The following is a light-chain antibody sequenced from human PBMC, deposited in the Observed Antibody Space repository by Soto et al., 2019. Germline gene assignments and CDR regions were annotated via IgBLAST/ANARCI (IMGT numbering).Light chain of an antibody. CDR2: GAS. V-gene: IGKV3-20*01. CDR1: QSVTSSY. CDR3: QQYGNSPWT. J-gene: IGKJ1*01. Sequence: EIGVREFPGTLAFSSGEKATLSCRARQSVTSSYLAWYQQNPGQAPRLFIYGASSRATGIPDRFSGSGSGTDFTLTISRLEPEDFAVYHCQQYGNSPWTFGQGTKV.